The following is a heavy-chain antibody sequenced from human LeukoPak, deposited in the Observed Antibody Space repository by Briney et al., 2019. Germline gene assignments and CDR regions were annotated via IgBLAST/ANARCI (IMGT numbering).Heavy chain of an antibody. CDR2: ISSSSSYL. J-gene: IGHJ5*02. Sequence: GGSLRLSCAASGFTFSSYSMNWVRQAPGKGLEWVSSISSSSSYLYYADSVKGRFTISRDNAKNSLYLQMNSLRAEDTAVYYCARGASEFDPWGQGTLVTVSS. CDR3: ARGASEFDP. V-gene: IGHV3-21*01. CDR1: GFTFSSYS.